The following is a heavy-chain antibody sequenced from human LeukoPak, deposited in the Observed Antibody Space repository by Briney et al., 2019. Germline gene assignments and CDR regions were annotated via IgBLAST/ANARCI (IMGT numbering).Heavy chain of an antibody. CDR1: GFTFSSYA. D-gene: IGHD3-3*01. V-gene: IGHV3-23*01. CDR2: ISGSGGST. J-gene: IGHJ4*02. Sequence: PGGSLRLSCAASGFTFSSYAMSWVRQAPGKGLEWVSAISGSGGSTYYADSVKGRFTISRDNSKNTLYLQMNSLRAEDTAVYYCARIYYDFWSRPAFDYWGQGTLVTVSS. CDR3: ARIYYDFWSRPAFDY.